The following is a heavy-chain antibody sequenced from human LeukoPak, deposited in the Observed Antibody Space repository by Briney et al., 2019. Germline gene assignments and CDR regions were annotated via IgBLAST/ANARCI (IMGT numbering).Heavy chain of an antibody. CDR3: ARLHVKFYCSGGSCYPGH. Sequence: GGSLRLSCAASGFTFSDYYMSWIRQAPGKGLEWISYISGGGSTIYYADSVKGRFTISRDNAKNSLYLQMNSLRAEDTAVYYCARLHVKFYCSGGSCYPGHWGQGTLVTVSS. J-gene: IGHJ4*02. CDR2: ISGGGSTI. D-gene: IGHD2-15*01. CDR1: GFTFSDYY. V-gene: IGHV3-11*01.